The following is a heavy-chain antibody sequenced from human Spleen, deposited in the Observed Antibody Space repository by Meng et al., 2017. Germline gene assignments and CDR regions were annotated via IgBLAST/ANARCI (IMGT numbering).Heavy chain of an antibody. CDR3: ARDGVAAQGWFDP. J-gene: IGHJ5*02. Sequence: QVHLLQSGAEVKKPVASVKVSCKASGYIFTNYYMHWVRQAPGQGLEWMGIINPSGGNTRYAQKFQGRVTMTRDASTSTVYMELSSLRSEDTAVYYCARDGVAAQGWFDPWGQGTLVTVSS. CDR2: INPSGGNT. V-gene: IGHV1-46*01. D-gene: IGHD6-6*01. CDR1: GYIFTNYY.